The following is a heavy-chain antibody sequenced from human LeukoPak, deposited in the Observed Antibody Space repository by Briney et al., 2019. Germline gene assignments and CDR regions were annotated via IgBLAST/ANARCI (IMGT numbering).Heavy chain of an antibody. V-gene: IGHV7-4-1*02. CDR3: VRVYVVATGEASHYYGMDV. D-gene: IGHD5-12*01. CDR2: INTNTGNP. CDR1: GYTFTNYA. J-gene: IGHJ6*02. Sequence: ASVKVSCKASGYTFTNYAMNWVRQAPGQGLEWMGWINTNTGNPTYAQGFTGRFVFSLDASVSTAYLHISSLKADDTAVYYCVRVYVVATGEASHYYGMDVWGQGTTVTVSS.